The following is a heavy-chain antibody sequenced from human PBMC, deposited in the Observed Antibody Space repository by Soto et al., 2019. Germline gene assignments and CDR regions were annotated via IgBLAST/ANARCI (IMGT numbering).Heavy chain of an antibody. CDR1: GYTFSDFD. CDR2: MNAKSGAT. J-gene: IGHJ6*02. Sequence: QATLEQSGAELKRPGASVKVSCRATGYTFSDFDFNGRRQPSGKGPEWMGWMNAKSGATFFPQRFQGKFNMTWDTSLSTAYMEVGSLTSDDTAIYYCARGNPFNYAGFDVWGQGTTVAVSS. V-gene: IGHV1-8*01. D-gene: IGHD3-16*01. CDR3: ARGNPFNYAGFDV.